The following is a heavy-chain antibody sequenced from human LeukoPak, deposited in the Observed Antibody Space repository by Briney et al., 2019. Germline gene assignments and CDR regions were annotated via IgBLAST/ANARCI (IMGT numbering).Heavy chain of an antibody. D-gene: IGHD3-3*02. J-gene: IGHJ4*02. CDR2: INDSGST. V-gene: IGHV4-59*11. CDR3: ATFSETPHYFDF. Sequence: SETLSLTCTVSGGSISGHYWSWIRQPPGKGLEFIGYINDSGSTNYNPSLKSRVTISIDTSKNQFSLKLRSVTTADTAVYYCATFSETPHYFDFWGQGTLVTVSS. CDR1: GGSISGHY.